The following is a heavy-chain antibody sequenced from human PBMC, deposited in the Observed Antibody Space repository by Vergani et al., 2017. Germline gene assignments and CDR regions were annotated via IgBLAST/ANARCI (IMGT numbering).Heavy chain of an antibody. CDR1: GYTFTGYY. D-gene: IGHD1-26*01. V-gene: IGHV1-69*18. J-gene: IGHJ6*02. Sequence: QVQLVQSGAEVKKPGASVKVSCKASGYTFTGYYMHWVRQAPGQGLEWMGRIIPIFGTANYAQKFQGRVTITADESTSTAYMELSSLRSEDTAVYYCARVGGGNMDVWGQGTTVTVSS. CDR2: IIPIFGTA. CDR3: ARVGGGNMDV.